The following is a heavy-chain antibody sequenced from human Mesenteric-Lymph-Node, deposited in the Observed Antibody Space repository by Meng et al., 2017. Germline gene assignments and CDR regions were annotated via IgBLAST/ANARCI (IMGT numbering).Heavy chain of an antibody. D-gene: IGHD3-22*01. CDR2: ISGSGGST. CDR3: ARDSLYYYDSSGMLDY. V-gene: IGHV3-23*01. J-gene: IGHJ4*02. Sequence: WVRQAPGKGLEWVSGISGSGGSTYYADSVKGRFTICRDNSKNTLYLQMNSLRAEDTAVYYCARDSLYYYDSSGMLDYWGQGTLVTVSS.